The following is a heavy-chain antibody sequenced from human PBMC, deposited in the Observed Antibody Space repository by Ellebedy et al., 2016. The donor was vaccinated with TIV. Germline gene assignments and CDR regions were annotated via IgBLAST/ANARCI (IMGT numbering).Heavy chain of an antibody. CDR1: GFTFSNAW. Sequence: GESLKISCAASGFTFSNAWLTWVRQAPGKGLEWVGRIKSKTDGGTTDYAAPVKGRFTIPRDDSKNTVYLQMDSLKTEDTAVYYCVTDPDGGPVDYWGQGTLVTVSS. J-gene: IGHJ4*02. CDR2: IKSKTDGGTT. CDR3: VTDPDGGPVDY. V-gene: IGHV3-15*07. D-gene: IGHD1-14*01.